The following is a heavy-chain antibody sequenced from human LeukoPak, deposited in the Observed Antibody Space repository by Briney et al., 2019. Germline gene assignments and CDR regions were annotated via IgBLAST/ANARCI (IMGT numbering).Heavy chain of an antibody. CDR1: GGSISSSSYY. CDR3: ARGRRYCSGGSCYPYYFDY. V-gene: IGHV4-39*07. CDR2: IYYSGST. J-gene: IGHJ4*02. Sequence: SETLSLTCTVSGGSISSSSYYWGWIRQPPGKGLEWIGNIYYSGSTYYNPSLKSRVTISVDTSKNQFSLKLSSVTAADTAVYYCARGRRYCSGGSCYPYYFDYWGQGTLVTVSS. D-gene: IGHD2-15*01.